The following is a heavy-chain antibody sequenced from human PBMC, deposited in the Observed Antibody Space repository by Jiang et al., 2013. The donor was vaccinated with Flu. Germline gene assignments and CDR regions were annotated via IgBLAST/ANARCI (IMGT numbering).Heavy chain of an antibody. D-gene: IGHD4-11*01. CDR2: IKNDGSDT. Sequence: GLVQPGGSLRLSCAASGFTFSIYWMHWVRQVPGKGLVWVSRIKNDGSDTTYADSVKGRFTISRDNAKNTLYLQMNSLRAEDTAVYYCARDLHTSYYTWGQGTLVTVSS. J-gene: IGHJ5*02. V-gene: IGHV3-74*01. CDR1: GFTFSIYW. CDR3: ARDLHTSYYT.